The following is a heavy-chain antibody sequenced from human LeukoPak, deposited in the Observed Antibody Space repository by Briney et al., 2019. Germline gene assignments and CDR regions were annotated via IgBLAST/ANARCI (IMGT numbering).Heavy chain of an antibody. D-gene: IGHD5-12*01. CDR3: ASSIVATDYFDY. CDR2: IYYSGST. Sequence: SETLSLTCTVSGGSISSSSYYWGWIRQPPGKGLEWIGSIYYSGSTYYNPSLKSRVTISVDTSKNQFSLKLSSVTAADTAVYYCASSIVATDYFDYWGQGTLVTVSS. CDR1: GGSISSSSYY. V-gene: IGHV4-39*07. J-gene: IGHJ4*02.